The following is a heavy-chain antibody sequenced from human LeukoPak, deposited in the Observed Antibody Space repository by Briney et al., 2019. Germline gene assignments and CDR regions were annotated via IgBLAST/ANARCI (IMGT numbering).Heavy chain of an antibody. D-gene: IGHD1-1*01. CDR3: ARRANDEYADF. CDR2: IYPGDSDT. V-gene: IGHV5-51*01. J-gene: IGHJ4*02. Sequence: GESLKISCKVSGYSFIYYWIVWVRQMPGKGLEWMGVIYPGDSDTRYSPSFQGQVTISADKSINTAYLQWSSLRASDTGMYFCARRANDEYADFWGQGTLLTVSS. CDR1: GYSFIYYW.